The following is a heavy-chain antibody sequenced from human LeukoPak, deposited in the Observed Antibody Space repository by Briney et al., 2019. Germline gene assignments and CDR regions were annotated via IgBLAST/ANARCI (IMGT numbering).Heavy chain of an antibody. D-gene: IGHD1-7*01. CDR1: GFTFSSYE. CDR3: ASLVGIVITGTTSFWDWFDP. Sequence: GGSLRLSCAASGFTFSSYEMNWVRQAPGKGLEWVSYITSSGNTIYYADSVKGRFTISRDNAKNSLYLQMNSLRAEDTAVYYCASLVGIVITGTTSFWDWFDPWGQGTLVTVSS. J-gene: IGHJ5*02. CDR2: ITSSGNTI. V-gene: IGHV3-48*03.